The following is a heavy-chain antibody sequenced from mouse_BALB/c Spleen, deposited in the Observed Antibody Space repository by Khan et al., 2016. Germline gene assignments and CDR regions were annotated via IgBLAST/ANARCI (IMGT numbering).Heavy chain of an antibody. CDR3: ARGTSALYYSLDY. CDR2: ISTYYGDA. CDR1: GYIFTDYA. D-gene: IGHD2-14*01. Sequence: QVQLKQSGAELVRPGVSVKISCKGSGYIFTDYALHWVKQSHAKSLEWIGIISTYYGDATYNQKFKDKATMTVDKSSGTTYMELASLTSEDSAIYYCARGTSALYYSLDYWGQGTSVTVSS. J-gene: IGHJ4*01. V-gene: IGHV1S137*01.